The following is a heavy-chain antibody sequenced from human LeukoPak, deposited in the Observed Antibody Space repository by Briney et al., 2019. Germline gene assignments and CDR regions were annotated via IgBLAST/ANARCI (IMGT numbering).Heavy chain of an antibody. J-gene: IGHJ4*02. Sequence: PGGCLRLSCSAHGFTFSSYSMTSVRQAPAKGLEWVSSIRSSNIYIYYADSVNSPFTISRDNAKNSLYLQMNSLRAEDTAVYYCASGSSYCSGLYYCYYWGQGNLVTVSA. CDR3: ASGSSYCSGLYYCYY. CDR1: GFTFSSYS. V-gene: IGHV3-21*01. D-gene: IGHD6-19*01. CDR2: IRSSNIYI.